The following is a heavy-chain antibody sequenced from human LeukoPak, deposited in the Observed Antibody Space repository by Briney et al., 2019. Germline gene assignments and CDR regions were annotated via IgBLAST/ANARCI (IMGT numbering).Heavy chain of an antibody. D-gene: IGHD3-22*01. Sequence: SETLSLTCTVSGGSISSSSYYWGWIRQPPGKGLEWIGSIYYSGSTNYNPSLKSRVTISVDTSKKQFSLKLSSVTAADTAVYYCARGPYYYDSSGYYYDYWGQGTLVIVSS. CDR2: IYYSGST. V-gene: IGHV4-39*07. J-gene: IGHJ4*02. CDR3: ARGPYYYDSSGYYYDY. CDR1: GGSISSSSYY.